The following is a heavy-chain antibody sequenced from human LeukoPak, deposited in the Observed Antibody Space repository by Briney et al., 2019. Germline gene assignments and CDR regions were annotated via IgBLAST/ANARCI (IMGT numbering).Heavy chain of an antibody. CDR2: ISYDGSNK. CDR3: ARKGAPGPGVAGPFDY. CDR1: GFTFSTYV. Sequence: GRSLRLSCAASGFTFSTYVMHWVRQAPGKGLEWVAVISYDGSNKYYADSVKGRFTISRDNSKNTLYLQTNSLRAEDTAVYYCARKGAPGPGVAGPFDYWGQRTLVTVSS. J-gene: IGHJ4*02. V-gene: IGHV3-30*19. D-gene: IGHD6-19*01.